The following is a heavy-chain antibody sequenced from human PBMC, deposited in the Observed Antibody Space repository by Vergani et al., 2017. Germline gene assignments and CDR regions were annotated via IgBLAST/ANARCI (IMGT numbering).Heavy chain of an antibody. CDR3: ATSRIAARPNDAFDI. J-gene: IGHJ3*02. D-gene: IGHD6-6*01. CDR1: GGTFSSYA. CDR2: FDPEDGET. Sequence: QVQLVQSGAEVKKPGSSVKVSCKASGGTFSSYAISWVRQAPGKGLEWMGGFDPEDGETIYAQKFQGRVTMTEDTSTDTAYMELSSLRSEDTAVYYCATSRIAARPNDAFDIWGQGTMVTVSS. V-gene: IGHV1-24*01.